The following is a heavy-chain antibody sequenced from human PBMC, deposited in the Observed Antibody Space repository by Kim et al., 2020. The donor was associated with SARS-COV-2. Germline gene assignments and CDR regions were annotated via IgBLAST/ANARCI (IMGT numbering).Heavy chain of an antibody. J-gene: IGHJ6*02. Sequence: TYYTPSLKSRVTIAVDTSNNPFSLKLSSVTAADTAVYYCARGAELDVWGQGTTVTVSS. V-gene: IGHV4-59*09. CDR2: T. CDR3: ARGAELDV.